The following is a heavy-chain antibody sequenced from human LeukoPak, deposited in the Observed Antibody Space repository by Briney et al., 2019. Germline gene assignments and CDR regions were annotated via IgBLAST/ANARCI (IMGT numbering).Heavy chain of an antibody. V-gene: IGHV3-21*01. CDR3: ARNELGYYDSSGPYYFDY. CDR1: GFTFSSYA. D-gene: IGHD3-22*01. CDR2: ISSSSSYI. Sequence: PGGSLRLSCAASGFTFSSYATSWVRQAPGKGLEWVSSISSSSSYIYYADSVKGRFTISRDNAKNSLYLQMNSLRAEDTAVYYCARNELGYYDSSGPYYFDYWGQGTLVTVSS. J-gene: IGHJ4*02.